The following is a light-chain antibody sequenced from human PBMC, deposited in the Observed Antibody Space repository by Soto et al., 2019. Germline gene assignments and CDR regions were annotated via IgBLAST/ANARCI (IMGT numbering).Light chain of an antibody. CDR2: DAS. V-gene: IGKV1-33*01. J-gene: IGKJ5*01. CDR1: QNINNY. Sequence: DIKMTQSPSSLSASVGDRVTITCQASQNINNYLNWYQQNPGRAPKLVIYDASNLEAGVPSRFRGSGSGTDFTFTISRLQPEDIATYYCQQYENLPTFGQGTRLEIK. CDR3: QQYENLPT.